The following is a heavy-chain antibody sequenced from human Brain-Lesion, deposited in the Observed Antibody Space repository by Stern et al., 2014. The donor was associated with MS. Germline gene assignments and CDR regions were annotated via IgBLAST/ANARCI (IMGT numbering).Heavy chain of an antibody. CDR3: ARHDSVPRPSQLYSARDRGPGYFDY. J-gene: IGHJ4*02. CDR1: GGSISSSTYY. Sequence: VQLVESGPGLVKPSETLSLTCTVSGGSISSSTYYWAWIRQPPGKGLEWIGHIYYSGFTYYHPSLKSRVPISLDMSKNQFSLKLSSVTAADTAIYYCARHDSVPRPSQLYSARDRGPGYFDYWGQGTLVTVSS. D-gene: IGHD1-26*01. V-gene: IGHV4-39*01. CDR2: IYYSGFT.